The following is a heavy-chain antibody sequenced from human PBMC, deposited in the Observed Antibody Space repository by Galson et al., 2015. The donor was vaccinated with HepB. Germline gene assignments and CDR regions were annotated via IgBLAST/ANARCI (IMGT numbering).Heavy chain of an antibody. V-gene: IGHV1-69*13. CDR3: TRPFSGEPNLQYFIY. D-gene: IGHD3-3*01. CDR2: IIPIFATA. J-gene: IGHJ4*02. CDR1: GGTFSSYA. Sequence: SVKVSCKASGGTFSSYAISWVRQAPGQGLEWMGGIIPIFATANYAQKFQGRVTITADESTSTAYLEVSSLRSEDTAVYYCTRPFSGEPNLQYFIYWGQGTLVTVSS.